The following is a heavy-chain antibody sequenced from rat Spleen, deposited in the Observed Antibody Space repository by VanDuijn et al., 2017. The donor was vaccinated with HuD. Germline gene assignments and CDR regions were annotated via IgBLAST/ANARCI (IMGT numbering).Heavy chain of an antibody. V-gene: IGHV5-20*01. CDR1: GFTFSDYY. CDR2: ITNTGNTP. J-gene: IGHJ3*01. D-gene: IGHD1-9*01. Sequence: EVQLVESGGGLVQPGRSMKLSCAASGFTFSDYYMAWARQAPTKGLEWVASITNTGNTPYSSDSVRGRFTISRDNAKNDLYLQMNSLRSEDTATYYCTTGDYGYTRLFAYWGQGTLVTVSS. CDR3: TTGDYGYTRLFAY.